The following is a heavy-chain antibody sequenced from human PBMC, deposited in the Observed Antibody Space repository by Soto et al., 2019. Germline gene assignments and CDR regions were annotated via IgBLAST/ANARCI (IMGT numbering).Heavy chain of an antibody. J-gene: IGHJ5*02. D-gene: IGHD6-13*01. V-gene: IGHV3-33*01. CDR3: ARLSYSSCWYWFDP. Sequence: QVQLVESGGGVVQPGRSLRLSCAASGFTFSSYGMHWVRQAPGKGLEWVAVIWYDGSNKYYADSVKGRFTISRDNSKNTLYLQMNSLRAEDTAVYYCARLSYSSCWYWFDPWGQGTLVTVSS. CDR2: IWYDGSNK. CDR1: GFTFSSYG.